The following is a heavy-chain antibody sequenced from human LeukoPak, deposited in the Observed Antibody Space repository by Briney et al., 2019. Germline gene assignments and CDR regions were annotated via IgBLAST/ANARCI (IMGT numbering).Heavy chain of an antibody. V-gene: IGHV3-7*01. J-gene: IGHJ4*02. Sequence: PGGSLRLSCAASGFTFSSYWMSWVRQAPGKGLEWVANIKQDGSEKYYVDSVKGRFTISRDNAKNSLYLQMNSLRAEDTAVYYCARDVCSGGSCYDFDYWGQGTLVTVSS. CDR1: GFTFSSYW. CDR2: IKQDGSEK. CDR3: ARDVCSGGSCYDFDY. D-gene: IGHD2-15*01.